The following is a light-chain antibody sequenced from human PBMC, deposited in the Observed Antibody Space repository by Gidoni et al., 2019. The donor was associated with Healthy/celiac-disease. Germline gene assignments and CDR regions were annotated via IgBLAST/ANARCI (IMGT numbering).Light chain of an antibody. J-gene: IGLJ1*01. CDR2: DDS. V-gene: IGLV3-21*02. CDR1: NIAGKS. CDR3: QVWDSSSDHHYV. Sequence: SDVQTQPPPGSIDPGQTARSTCGGNNIAGKSVHWYQQKPVPAAVLVVYDDSDRPSGIPERFSGSNSGSTATLTISRVEAGDEADYYCQVWDSSSDHHYVFGTGTKVTVL.